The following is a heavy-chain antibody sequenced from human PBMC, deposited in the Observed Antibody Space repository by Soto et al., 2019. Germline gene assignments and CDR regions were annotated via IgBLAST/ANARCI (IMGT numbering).Heavy chain of an antibody. V-gene: IGHV4-4*07. CDR3: ARFPYYDFWSGYGMDV. D-gene: IGHD3-3*01. CDR2: IYTSGST. CDR1: GCSISSYY. J-gene: IGHJ6*02. Sequence: SETLSLTCTVSGCSISSYYWSWIRQPAGKGLEWIGRIYTSGSTNYNPSLKSRVTMSVDTSKNQFSLKLSSVTAADTAVYYCARFPYYDFWSGYGMDVWGQGTTVTVSS.